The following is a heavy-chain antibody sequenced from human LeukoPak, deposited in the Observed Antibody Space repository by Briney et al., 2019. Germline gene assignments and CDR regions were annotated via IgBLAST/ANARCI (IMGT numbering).Heavy chain of an antibody. Sequence: ASVKVSCKVSGYTLTELSMHWVRQAPGKGLEWMGGFDPEDGETIYAQKFQGRVTMTEDTSTDTAYMELSSLRSEDTAVYYCATAYRRYDSSGYDHWGQGTLVTVSS. V-gene: IGHV1-24*01. CDR1: GYTLTELS. CDR3: ATAYRRYDSSGYDH. J-gene: IGHJ1*01. CDR2: FDPEDGET. D-gene: IGHD3-22*01.